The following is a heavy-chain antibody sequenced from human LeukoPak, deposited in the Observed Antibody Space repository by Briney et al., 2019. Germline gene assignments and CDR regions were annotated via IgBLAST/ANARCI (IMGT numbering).Heavy chain of an antibody. J-gene: IGHJ4*02. D-gene: IGHD4-11*01. Sequence: GGSLRLSCTASGFTFSDYYMTWIRQAPGKGLEWLSYISNSDNTKHYADSVKGRFTISRDNAKNSLYLQMNSLRAEDTAVYYCARERVTTEYWGQGTLVTVSS. CDR1: GFTFSDYY. CDR3: ARERVTTEY. V-gene: IGHV3-11*01. CDR2: ISNSDNTK.